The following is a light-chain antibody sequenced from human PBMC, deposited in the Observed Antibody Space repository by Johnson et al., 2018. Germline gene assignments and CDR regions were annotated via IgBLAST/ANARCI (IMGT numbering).Light chain of an antibody. J-gene: IGLJ1*01. Sequence: QSVLTQPPSVSEAPGQKVTISCSGSSSNIGNNYVSWYQQLPGTAPKLLIYENNKRPSGIPDRFSGSKSGTSATLGITGLQTGDEADYYCGTWDSSLSAGNVFGTGNKVTVL. CDR1: SSNIGNNY. CDR3: GTWDSSLSAGNV. V-gene: IGLV1-51*02. CDR2: ENN.